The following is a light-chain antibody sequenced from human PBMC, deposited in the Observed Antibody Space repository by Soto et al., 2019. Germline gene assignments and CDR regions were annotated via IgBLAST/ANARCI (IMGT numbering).Light chain of an antibody. Sequence: SYELTQPPSVSVAPGQTARITCGGNNIGSKSVHWYQKKPGQAPVLVVYADSDRPSGIPERFSGSNSGNTATLTISRVEAGDEADYYCQLWDSSSDHYVFGTGTKLTVL. CDR3: QLWDSSSDHYV. CDR2: ADS. V-gene: IGLV3-21*02. J-gene: IGLJ1*01. CDR1: NIGSKS.